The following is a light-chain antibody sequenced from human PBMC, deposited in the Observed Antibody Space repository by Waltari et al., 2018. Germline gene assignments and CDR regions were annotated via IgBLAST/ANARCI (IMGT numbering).Light chain of an antibody. Sequence: EVVLTQSPATLSLSLGERATLSCRASHSISKFLAWYQQRPGQAPRLLIYDASDRPPGIPARFSGSGSGTDFTLTISSLEPEDFAVYYCQQRTDWLWTFGQGTKVEIK. CDR1: HSISKF. J-gene: IGKJ1*01. CDR2: DAS. CDR3: QQRTDWLWT. V-gene: IGKV3-11*01.